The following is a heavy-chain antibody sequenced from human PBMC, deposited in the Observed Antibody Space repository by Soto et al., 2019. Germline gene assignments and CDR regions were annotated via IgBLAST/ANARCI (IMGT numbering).Heavy chain of an antibody. J-gene: IGHJ6*02. CDR3: ARQGVLGSNYYYYGMDV. CDR2: IYYSGST. CDR1: GGSISSSSYY. V-gene: IGHV4-39*01. D-gene: IGHD3-16*01. Sequence: SETLSPTCTVSGGSISSSSYYWGWIRQPPGKGLEWIGSIYYSGSTYYNPSLKSRVTISVDTSKNQFSLKLSSVTAADTAVYYCARQGVLGSNYYYYGMDVWGQGTTVTVSS.